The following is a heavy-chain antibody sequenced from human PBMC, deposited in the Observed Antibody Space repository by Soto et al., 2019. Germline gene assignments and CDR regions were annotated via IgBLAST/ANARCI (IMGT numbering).Heavy chain of an antibody. D-gene: IGHD3-10*01. CDR2: IYYSGST. CDR1: GGSISSSSYY. Sequence: SETLSLTCTVSGGSISSSSYYWGWIRQPPGKGLEWFGSIYYSGSTYYNPSLKSRVTISVDTSKNQFSLKLSSVTAADTAVYYCASSEERLLWFGESPYYGMDVWGQGTTVTVSS. J-gene: IGHJ6*02. CDR3: ASSEERLLWFGESPYYGMDV. V-gene: IGHV4-39*01.